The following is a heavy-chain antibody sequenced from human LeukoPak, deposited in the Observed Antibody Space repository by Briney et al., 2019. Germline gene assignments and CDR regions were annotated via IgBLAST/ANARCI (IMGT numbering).Heavy chain of an antibody. J-gene: IGHJ5*02. CDR1: GYTFTSYD. V-gene: IGHV1-8*03. D-gene: IGHD2-2*01. Sequence: GASVKVSCKASGYTFTSYDINWVRQATGQGLEWMGWMNPNSGNTGYAQKFQGRVTITRNTSISTAYMELSSLRSEDTAVYYCARSYCSSTSCYANWSDPWGQGTLVTVSS. CDR3: ARSYCSSTSCYANWSDP. CDR2: MNPNSGNT.